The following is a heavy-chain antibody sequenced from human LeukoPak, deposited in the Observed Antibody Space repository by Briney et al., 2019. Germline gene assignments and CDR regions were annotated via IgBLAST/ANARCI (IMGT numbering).Heavy chain of an antibody. CDR2: FDPEDGET. CDR1: GYTLTELS. J-gene: IGHJ4*02. CDR3: ATDLGIAVAGTENY. V-gene: IGHV1-24*01. Sequence: ASVKVSYKVSGYTLTELSMHWVRQAPGKGLEWMGGFDPEDGETIYAQKFQGRVTMTEDTSTDTAYMELSGLRSEDTAVYYCATDLGIAVAGTENYWGQGTLVTVSS. D-gene: IGHD6-19*01.